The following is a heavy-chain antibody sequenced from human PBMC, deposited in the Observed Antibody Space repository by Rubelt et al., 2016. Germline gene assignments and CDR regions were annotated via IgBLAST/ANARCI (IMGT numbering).Heavy chain of an antibody. CDR1: GFTFSSYS. J-gene: IGHJ5*02. Sequence: EVQLVESGGGLVKPGGSLRLSCAASGFTFSSYSMNWVRQAPGKGLEWVSSISSSSSYIYYADSVKGRFTISRDNSKNTRYLQMNSLSAEDTAVYYCASRYSSSWYAGWFDPWGQGTLVTVSP. D-gene: IGHD6-13*01. CDR2: ISSSSSYI. V-gene: IGHV3-21*01. CDR3: ASRYSSSWYAGWFDP.